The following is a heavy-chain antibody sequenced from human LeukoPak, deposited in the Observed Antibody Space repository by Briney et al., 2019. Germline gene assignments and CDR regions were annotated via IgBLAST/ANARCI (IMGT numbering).Heavy chain of an antibody. V-gene: IGHV1-69*05. CDR3: ASGKYGLRSWFDP. D-gene: IGHD4-17*01. CDR2: ITPIFGAA. Sequence: GASVKVSCKASGGTFNRYAVTWVRQAPGQGLEWMGGITPIFGAANYAQKFQGRVTITTDDSTNTAYMELTSLTSEDTAVYYCASGKYGLRSWFDPWGQGTLVTVSP. J-gene: IGHJ5*02. CDR1: GGTFNRYA.